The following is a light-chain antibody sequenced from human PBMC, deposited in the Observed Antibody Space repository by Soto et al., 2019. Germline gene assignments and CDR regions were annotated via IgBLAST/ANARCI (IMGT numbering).Light chain of an antibody. CDR3: QQLNSYPVT. J-gene: IGKJ5*01. Sequence: DIQLTQSPSSLSASVGDRVTIPCRASQGINNYLALYQQKAGXAPKLLIYAASTLQSGVPSRFSGXGSGXXFTLTISSLQPQDFATYYCQQLNSYPVTFGQGKRLEIK. CDR1: QGINNY. V-gene: IGKV1-9*01. CDR2: AAS.